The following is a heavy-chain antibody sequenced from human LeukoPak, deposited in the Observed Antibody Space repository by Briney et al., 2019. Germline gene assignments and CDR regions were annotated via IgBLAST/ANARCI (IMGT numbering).Heavy chain of an antibody. D-gene: IGHD2/OR15-2a*01. CDR2: ISGRDGST. CDR3: ARAGNTRFDY. V-gene: IGHV3-23*01. J-gene: IGHJ4*02. Sequence: GGSLRLSCAASGFTFSSYAMSWVRQAPGKGLEWVSCISGRDGSTHYADSVKGRFTISRDNSKNTLYLQMNSLRAEDAAVYYCARAGNTRFDYWGQGTLVTVSS. CDR1: GFTFSSYA.